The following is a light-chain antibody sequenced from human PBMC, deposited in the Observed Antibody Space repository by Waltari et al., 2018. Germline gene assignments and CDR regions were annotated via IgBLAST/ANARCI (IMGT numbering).Light chain of an antibody. CDR1: SSNIGNTY. V-gene: IGLV1-47*01. CDR3: AAWDNSLGRWV. CDR2: RND. J-gene: IGLJ3*02. Sequence: QSVLTQPPSASGTPGQRVTIPCSGISSNIGNTYVFWYQQLPGKAPKLLIYRNDQRPSGVPDRFSASKSVTSASLAIGGLRSEDEAIYHCAAWDNSLGRWVFGEGTKLTVL.